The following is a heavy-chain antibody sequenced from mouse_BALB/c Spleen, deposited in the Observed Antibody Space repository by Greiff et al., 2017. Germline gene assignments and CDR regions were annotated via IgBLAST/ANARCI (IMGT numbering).Heavy chain of an antibody. D-gene: IGHD4-1*01. CDR3: NGFSPGAMDY. CDR2: IRCKANNHAT. J-gene: IGHJ4*01. CDR1: GFTFSDAW. Sequence: EVKLMESGGGLVQPGGSMTLSCAASGFTFSDAWMDWVRQSPEKGLEWVAEIRCKANNHATNYAGSVKGRFTNSRDDSKSGVYLQMNHVKAEDTGIYYINGFSPGAMDYWGQGTSVTVSS. V-gene: IGHV6-6*01.